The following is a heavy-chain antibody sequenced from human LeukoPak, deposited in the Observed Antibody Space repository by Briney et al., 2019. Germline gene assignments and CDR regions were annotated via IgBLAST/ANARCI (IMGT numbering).Heavy chain of an antibody. J-gene: IGHJ6*02. V-gene: IGHV4-61*01. CDR1: GGSVSIGTYY. CDR2: IWNSGST. D-gene: IGHD3-16*01. Sequence: SETLSPTCSVSGGSVSIGTYYWSWIRQPPGKGLEWIGYIWNSGSTKYNPSLKSRVTISVDTSKNQFSLKLSSVTAADTAVYYCARDVGEGDYYYGMDVWGQGTTVTVSS. CDR3: ARDVGEGDYYYGMDV.